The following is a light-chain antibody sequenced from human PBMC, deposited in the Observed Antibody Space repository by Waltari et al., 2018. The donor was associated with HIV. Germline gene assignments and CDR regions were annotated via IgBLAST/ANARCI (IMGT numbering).Light chain of an antibody. V-gene: IGLV1-47*01. CDR2: KND. CDR1: SSNIEFNY. CDR3: AAWDDRLSGRV. J-gene: IGLJ1*01. Sequence: QSVLTQPPSASGPPGQRVTISCSGSSSNIEFNYVSWYQQVPGTAPKLLIYKNDQWPSGVPDRFSASKSGTSASLVISGLRSEDEADYYCAAWDDRLSGRVFGTGTRVTVL.